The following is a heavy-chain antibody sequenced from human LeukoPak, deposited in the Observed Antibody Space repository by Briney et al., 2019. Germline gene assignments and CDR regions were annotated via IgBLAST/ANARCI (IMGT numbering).Heavy chain of an antibody. CDR2: INHSGTT. J-gene: IGHJ4*02. V-gene: IGHV4-34*01. CDR1: GFTFSSYG. CDR3: ARARGWNYLDY. Sequence: GSLRLSCAASGFTFSSYGMHWVRQAPGKGLEWIGEINHSGTTDDNPSLKSRVTISVDASKTQFSLKLTSVTAADTAVYYCARARGWNYLDYWGLGTMVT. D-gene: IGHD6-19*01.